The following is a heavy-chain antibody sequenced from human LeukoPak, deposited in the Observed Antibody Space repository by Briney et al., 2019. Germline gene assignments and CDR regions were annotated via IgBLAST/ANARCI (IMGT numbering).Heavy chain of an antibody. J-gene: IGHJ4*02. CDR2: TSSSSSYI. CDR3: ARDNGYYYDSSGYYYGY. Sequence: PGGSLRLSCAASGFTFSSYSMNWVRQAPGKGLEWVSSTSSSSSYIYYADSVKGRFTISRDNAKNSLYLQMNSLRAEDTAVYYCARDNGYYYDSSGYYYGYWGQGTLVTVSS. D-gene: IGHD3-22*01. V-gene: IGHV3-21*01. CDR1: GFTFSSYS.